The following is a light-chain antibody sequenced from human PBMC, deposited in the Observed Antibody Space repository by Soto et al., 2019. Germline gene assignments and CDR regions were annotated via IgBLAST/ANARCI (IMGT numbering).Light chain of an antibody. CDR2: GNN. CDR1: SSNIGAGYD. V-gene: IGLV1-40*01. CDR3: QSSDTSLSAAV. J-gene: IGLJ2*01. Sequence: QSVLTQPPSVSGTPGQXXTXSCTGSSSNIGAGYDVHWYQLLPGTPPKLLIYGNNNRPSGVPDRFSVSTSGTSASLAITGLQAEDEADYYCQSSDTSLSAAVFGGGTKLTVL.